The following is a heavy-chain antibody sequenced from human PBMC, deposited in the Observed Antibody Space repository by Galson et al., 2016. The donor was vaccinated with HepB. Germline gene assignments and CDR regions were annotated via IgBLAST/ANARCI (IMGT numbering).Heavy chain of an antibody. Sequence: TLSLTCTVSGGSISSGGYFWSWIRQHPGQGLEWIGCIYYSGSTNYNPSLQSRVTISVDTTKTQFSLKLSSVPAAATAVYSCAREARDNSGAGTTDWGQGTLVTVSS. CDR2: IYYSGST. J-gene: IGHJ4*02. CDR3: AREARDNSGAGTTD. V-gene: IGHV4-31*03. CDR1: GGSISSGGYF. D-gene: IGHD4-23*01.